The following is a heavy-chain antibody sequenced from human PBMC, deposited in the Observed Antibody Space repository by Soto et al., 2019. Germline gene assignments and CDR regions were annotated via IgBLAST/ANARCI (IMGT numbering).Heavy chain of an antibody. CDR3: ARIDFWSDYDF. CDR1: GYTFTSYH. CDR2: INPSGGST. Sequence: ASVKVSRKASGYTFTSYHMHCVRQAPGQGLEWMGIINPSGGSTSYAQKFQGRVTMTRDTSTSTVYMDLSSLRSEDTAVYYCARIDFWSDYDFWGQGTVVTVSS. V-gene: IGHV1-46*01. J-gene: IGHJ4*02. D-gene: IGHD3-3*01.